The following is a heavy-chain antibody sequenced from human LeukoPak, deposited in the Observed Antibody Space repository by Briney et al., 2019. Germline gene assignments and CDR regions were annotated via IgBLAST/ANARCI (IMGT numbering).Heavy chain of an antibody. CDR2: VYYTGST. CDR1: GGSISNDY. V-gene: IGHV4-59*12. J-gene: IGHJ4*02. D-gene: IGHD3-22*01. CDR3: ARTATKYYYDGSGYYWDY. Sequence: SETLSLTCTVSGGSISNDYWSWIRQLPGKGLEWIGYVYYTGSTTYNPSLKSRVTISVDTSKNQFSLKLSSVAAADTAVYYCARTATKYYYDGSGYYWDYWGQGALVTVSS.